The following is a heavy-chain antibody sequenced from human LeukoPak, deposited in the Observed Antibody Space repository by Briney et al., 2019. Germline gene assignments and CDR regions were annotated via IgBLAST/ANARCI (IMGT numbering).Heavy chain of an antibody. CDR1: GGSISGYY. J-gene: IGHJ5*02. V-gene: IGHV4-59*01. D-gene: IGHD3-16*02. Sequence: SETLSLTCTVSGGSISGYYWSWIRQPPGKGLEWIGYIYYSGSTNYNPSLKSRVTISEDTSKNQLSLKLSSVTAVDTAVYYCARRYDYVWGSYRHNWFDPWGQGTLVTVSS. CDR3: ARRYDYVWGSYRHNWFDP. CDR2: IYYSGST.